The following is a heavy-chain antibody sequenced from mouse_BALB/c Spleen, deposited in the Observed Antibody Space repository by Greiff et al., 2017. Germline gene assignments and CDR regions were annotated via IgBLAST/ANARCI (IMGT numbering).Heavy chain of an antibody. CDR3: ARYYGSSYWYFDV. Sequence: EVKVVESGGGLVKPGGSLKLSCAASGFTFSSYAMSWVRQTPEKRLEWVATISSGGSYTYYPDSVKGRFTISRDNAKNTLYLQMSSLRSEDTAMYYCARYYGSSYWYFDVWGAGTTVTVSS. D-gene: IGHD1-1*01. CDR2: ISSGGSYT. CDR1: GFTFSSYA. J-gene: IGHJ1*01. V-gene: IGHV5-9-3*01.